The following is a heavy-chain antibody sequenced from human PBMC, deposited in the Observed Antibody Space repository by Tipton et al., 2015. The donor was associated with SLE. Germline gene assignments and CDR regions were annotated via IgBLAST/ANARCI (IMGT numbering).Heavy chain of an antibody. V-gene: IGHV3-33*08. CDR1: GFTFSGYT. J-gene: IGHJ4*02. Sequence: SLRLSCEDSGFTFSGYTMNWVRQAPGKGLQWVAVIWYDGSKQYYADSVKGRFTISRDNSKNTLFLQMSSLRAEDTAVYYCGFILSGAFDHWGQGTLVTVSS. CDR2: IWYDGSKQ. D-gene: IGHD2/OR15-2a*01. CDR3: GFILSGAFDH.